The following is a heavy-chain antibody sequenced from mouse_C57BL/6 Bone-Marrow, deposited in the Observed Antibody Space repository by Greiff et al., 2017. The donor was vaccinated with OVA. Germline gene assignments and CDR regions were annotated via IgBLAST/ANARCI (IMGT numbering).Heavy chain of an antibody. J-gene: IGHJ2*01. Sequence: VKLMESGAELVRPGASVKLSCKASGYTFTDYYISWVKQRPGQGLEWIARIYPGSGNIYYNEKFKGKATLTAEQSSSTAYMRLSSLTSDDSAVYFCARSERLRDYFDYWGQGTTLTVSS. CDR2: IYPGSGNI. CDR1: GYTFTDYY. V-gene: IGHV1-76*01. D-gene: IGHD2-2*01. CDR3: ARSERLRDYFDY.